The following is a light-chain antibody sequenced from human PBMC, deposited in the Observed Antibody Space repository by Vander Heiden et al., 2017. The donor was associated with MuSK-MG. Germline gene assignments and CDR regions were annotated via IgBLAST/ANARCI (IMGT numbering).Light chain of an antibody. CDR1: SSDVGGYNY. V-gene: IGLV2-14*03. CDR3: SSYTSSSTLGV. Sequence: QSALTQPASVSGPPGQSIPISCTRSSSDVGGYNYVSWYQQHPGKAPKLMIYDVSNRPSGVSKRFSGSKSGNTASLTISGHQAEEEADYYCSSYTSSSTLGVFGGGTKLTVL. CDR2: DVS. J-gene: IGLJ2*01.